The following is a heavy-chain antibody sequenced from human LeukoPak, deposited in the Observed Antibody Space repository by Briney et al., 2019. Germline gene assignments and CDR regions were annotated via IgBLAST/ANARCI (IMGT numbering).Heavy chain of an antibody. V-gene: IGHV1-8*01. CDR2: MNPNSGNT. CDR3: ARRSQAGGTGIGY. D-gene: IGHD6-19*01. CDR1: GYTFTSYD. J-gene: IGHJ4*02. Sequence: ASVKVSCKASGYTFTSYDINWVRQTTGQGLEWMGWMNPNSGNTGYAQKFQGRVTMTRNTSISTAYMELSSLRSKDTAVYYCARRSQAGGTGIGYWGQGTLVTVSS.